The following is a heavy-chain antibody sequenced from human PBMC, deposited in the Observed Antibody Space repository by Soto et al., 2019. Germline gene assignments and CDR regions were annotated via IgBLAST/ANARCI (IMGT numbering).Heavy chain of an antibody. CDR3: AGGDTAIVTPYYYYFDN. Sequence: QVQLVQSGAEVKKPGSSVKVSCKASGGTFSSYAISWVRQAPGQGLEWMGGIIPIFGTANYPQKFQGRVTITADESTSTVYMDLSSLRSEDTAVYYCAGGDTAIVTPYYYYFDNWGQGTLVTVSS. D-gene: IGHD5-18*01. CDR1: GGTFSSYA. CDR2: IIPIFGTA. V-gene: IGHV1-69*01. J-gene: IGHJ4*02.